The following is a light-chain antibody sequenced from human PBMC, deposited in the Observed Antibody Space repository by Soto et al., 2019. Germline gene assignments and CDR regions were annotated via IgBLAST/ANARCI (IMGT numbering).Light chain of an antibody. CDR3: QQRSNWLT. CDR2: DAS. Sequence: EIVLTQSPATLSLSPGERATLSCRASQSVDSYLAWYQQKPGQAPRLLIYDASNRATGIPARFSGSGSGTDFTLTISSLVPEDFAVYYCQQRSNWLTFGGGTKVEIK. J-gene: IGKJ4*01. V-gene: IGKV3-11*01. CDR1: QSVDSY.